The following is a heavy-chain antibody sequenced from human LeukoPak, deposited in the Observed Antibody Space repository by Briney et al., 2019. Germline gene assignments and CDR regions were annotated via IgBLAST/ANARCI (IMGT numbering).Heavy chain of an antibody. CDR3: AREIPYYYDSSGYYYYFDY. Sequence: SETLSLTXTVSGGSISSGSYYWSWIWQPAGKGLEWIGRIYTSGSTNYNPSLKSRVTISVDTSKNQFSLKLSSVTAADTAVYYCAREIPYYYDSSGYYYYFDYWGQGTLVTVSS. V-gene: IGHV4-61*02. CDR1: GGSISSGSYY. J-gene: IGHJ4*02. CDR2: IYTSGST. D-gene: IGHD3-22*01.